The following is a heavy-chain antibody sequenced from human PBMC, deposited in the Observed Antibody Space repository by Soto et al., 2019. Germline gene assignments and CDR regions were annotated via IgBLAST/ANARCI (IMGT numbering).Heavy chain of an antibody. J-gene: IGHJ5*02. CDR2: MSYAGSHE. CDR3: AKDWGAPGELLGNRFQS. V-gene: IGHV3-30*18. Sequence: QVQLVESGGGVVQPGRSLRLSCAASGFTFSSFGMHWVRQAPGKGLEWVAVMSYAGSHEFYADSVKGRFSISRDNSRNTLYLQMNSLRPEDTGVYFCAKDWGAPGELLGNRFQSWGQGTLVTVSS. CDR1: GFTFSSFG. D-gene: IGHD3-10*01.